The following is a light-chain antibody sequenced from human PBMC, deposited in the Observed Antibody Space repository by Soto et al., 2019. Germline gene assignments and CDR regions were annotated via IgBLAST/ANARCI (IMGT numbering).Light chain of an antibody. CDR1: SSDVGNYNY. J-gene: IGLJ1*01. CDR2: EVS. V-gene: IGLV2-8*01. CDR3: SSYAGSNNFV. Sequence: QSVLTQPPSASGSPGQSVIISCTGTSSDVGNYNYVSWYQQHPGKAPKLMIYEVSKRPSGVPDRFSGSKSGNTAYLTVSGLQAEDEADYYCSSYAGSNNFVFGSGTKVTVL.